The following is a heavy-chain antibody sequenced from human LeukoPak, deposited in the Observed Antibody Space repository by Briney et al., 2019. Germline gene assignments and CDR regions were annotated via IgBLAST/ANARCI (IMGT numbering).Heavy chain of an antibody. J-gene: IGHJ4*02. CDR3: AMDRPTGSSGFFVVQ. V-gene: IGHV3-21*04. CDR1: GFTFSTYA. Sequence: PGGSLRLSCSASGFTFSTYAMTWVRQAPGKGLEWISSMSSGGPYTYYADSVRGRFTISRDNTKNSLFLVMNNLRADDTAMYYCAMDRPTGSSGFFVVQWGEGTQVTVFS. D-gene: IGHD2-21*01. CDR2: MSSGGPYT.